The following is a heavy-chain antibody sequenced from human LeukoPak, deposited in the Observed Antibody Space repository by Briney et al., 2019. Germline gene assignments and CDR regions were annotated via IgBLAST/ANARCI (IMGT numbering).Heavy chain of an antibody. V-gene: IGHV4-31*03. CDR1: GGSISSGGYY. CDR3: ARGGITMIVAN. CDR2: IYYSGST. J-gene: IGHJ4*02. Sequence: PSETLSLTCTVSGGSISSGGYYWSWIRQHPGKGLEWIGYIYYSGSTYYNPSLKSRVTISVGTSKNQFSLKLSSVTAADTAVYYCARGGITMIVANWGQGTLVTVSS. D-gene: IGHD3-22*01.